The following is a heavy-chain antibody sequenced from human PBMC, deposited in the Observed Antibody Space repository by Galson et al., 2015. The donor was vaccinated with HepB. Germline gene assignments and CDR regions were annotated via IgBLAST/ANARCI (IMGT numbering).Heavy chain of an antibody. CDR2: ISGSGGST. Sequence: SLRLSCAASGFTFSSYAMSWVRQAPGKGLEWVSAISGSGGSTYYADSVKGRFTISRDNSKNTLYLQMNSLRAEDTAVYYCAKDGRAYYYDSSGYYLDYWGQGTLVTVSS. CDR3: AKDGRAYYYDSSGYYLDY. J-gene: IGHJ4*02. D-gene: IGHD3-22*01. CDR1: GFTFSSYA. V-gene: IGHV3-23*01.